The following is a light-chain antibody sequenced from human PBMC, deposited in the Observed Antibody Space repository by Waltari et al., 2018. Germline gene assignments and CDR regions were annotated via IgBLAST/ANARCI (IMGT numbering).Light chain of an antibody. CDR3: QQRSGDWWT. CDR2: DVS. CDR1: QSIGSY. V-gene: IGKV3-11*01. Sequence: VLTPSPPPLSLSPWESATLTCRASQSIGSYLAWYQQRPGQPPRLLIYDVSKRATGIPDRFSGRGSGTDFTLTISSLEPEDFAVYYCQQRSGDWWTFGQGTKVEIK. J-gene: IGKJ1*01.